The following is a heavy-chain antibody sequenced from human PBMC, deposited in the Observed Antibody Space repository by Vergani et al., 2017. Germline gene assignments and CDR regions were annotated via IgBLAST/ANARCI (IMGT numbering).Heavy chain of an antibody. CDR1: GDSVSSNSAA. V-gene: IGHV6-1*01. CDR2: TYYRSKWYN. D-gene: IGHD2-21*02. J-gene: IGHJ4*02. CDR3: ARHLGIVVVTATLGIDY. Sequence: QVQLQQSGPGLVKPSQTLSLTCAISGDSVSSNSAAWNWIRQSPSRGLEWLGRTYYRSKWYNDYAVSVKSRITINPDTSKNQFSLKLSSVTAADTAVYYCARHLGIVVVTATLGIDYWGQGTLVTVSS.